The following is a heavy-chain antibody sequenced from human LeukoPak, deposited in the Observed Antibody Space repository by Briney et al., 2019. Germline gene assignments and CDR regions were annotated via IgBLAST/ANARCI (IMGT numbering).Heavy chain of an antibody. V-gene: IGHV1-2*02. CDR1: GYTFTGYY. Sequence: ASVKVSCKASGYTFTGYYMHWVRQAPGQGLEWMGWINPNSGGTNYAQKFQGRVTMTRDTSISTAYMELSRLRSDDTAVYYCARVGTRIAAAGSPRFDYWGQGTLVTVSS. CDR3: ARVGTRIAAAGSPRFDY. CDR2: INPNSGGT. J-gene: IGHJ4*02. D-gene: IGHD6-13*01.